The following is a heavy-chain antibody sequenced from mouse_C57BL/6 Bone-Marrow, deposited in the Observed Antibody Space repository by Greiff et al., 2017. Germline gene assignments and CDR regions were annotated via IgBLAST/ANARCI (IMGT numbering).Heavy chain of an antibody. V-gene: IGHV1-69*01. CDR1: GYTFTSYW. CDR3: ARWAMDY. CDR2: IDPSDSYT. Sequence: VQLQQPGAELVMPGASVKLSCKASGYTFTSYWMHWVKQRPGQGLEWIGEIDPSDSYTNYNQKFKGKSTLTVGKSSSTAYMQLSSLTSEDSAVYYCARWAMDYWGQGTSVTVSS. J-gene: IGHJ4*01.